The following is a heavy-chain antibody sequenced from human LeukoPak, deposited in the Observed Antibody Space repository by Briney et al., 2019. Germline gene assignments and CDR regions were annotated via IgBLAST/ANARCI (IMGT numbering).Heavy chain of an antibody. CDR1: GGSISSGSYY. J-gene: IGHJ5*02. CDR3: ARDLGCSGGSCYPSVGWFDP. V-gene: IGHV4-61*02. D-gene: IGHD2-15*01. Sequence: PSQTLSLTCTVSGGSISSGSYYWSWIRQPAGKGLEWIGRIYTTGSTNYNPSLKSRVTISVDTSKNQFSLKLSSVTAADTAVYYCARDLGCSGGSCYPSVGWFDPWGQGTLVTVSS. CDR2: IYTTGST.